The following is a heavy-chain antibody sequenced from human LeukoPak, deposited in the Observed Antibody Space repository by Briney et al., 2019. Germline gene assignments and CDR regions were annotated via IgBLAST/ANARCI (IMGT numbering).Heavy chain of an antibody. J-gene: IGHJ4*02. V-gene: IGHV3-48*02. CDR3: AREYDYVWGSYRSHFDY. CDR2: ISSSSSTI. CDR1: GFTFNDYA. Sequence: GGSLRLSCTVSGFTFNDYAMNWVRQAPGKGLEWVSYISSSSSTIYYADSVKGRFTISRDNAKNSLYLQMNSLRDEDTAVYYCAREYDYVWGSYRSHFDYWGQGTLVTVSS. D-gene: IGHD3-16*02.